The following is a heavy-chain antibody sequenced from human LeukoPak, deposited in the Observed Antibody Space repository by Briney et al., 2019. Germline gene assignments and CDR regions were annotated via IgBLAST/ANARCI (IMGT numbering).Heavy chain of an antibody. CDR3: ARGVLLQSWFDP. V-gene: IGHV4-38-2*01. CDR1: GYSISSGYY. D-gene: IGHD3-10*01. J-gene: IGHJ5*02. Sequence: PSETLSLTCAVSGYSISSGYYWGWIRQPPGKGLEWIGSIYHSGSTYYNPSLKSRVTISVDTSKNQFSLKLSSATAADTAVYYCARGVLLQSWFDPWGQGTLVTVSS. CDR2: IYHSGST.